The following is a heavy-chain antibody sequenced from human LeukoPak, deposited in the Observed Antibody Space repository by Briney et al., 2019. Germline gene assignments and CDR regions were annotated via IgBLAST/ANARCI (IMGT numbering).Heavy chain of an antibody. J-gene: IGHJ4*02. V-gene: IGHV3-33*06. D-gene: IGHD6-6*01. CDR3: AKGTYSSSPRDY. CDR2: IWYDGSKK. CDR1: GFTFSSYG. Sequence: GGSLRLSCAASGFTFSSYGMHWVRQAPGKGLEWVAVIWYDGSKKYYADSVKGRFTISRDNSKNTLYLQMDSLRAEDTAVYYCAKGTYSSSPRDYWGQGTLVTVSS.